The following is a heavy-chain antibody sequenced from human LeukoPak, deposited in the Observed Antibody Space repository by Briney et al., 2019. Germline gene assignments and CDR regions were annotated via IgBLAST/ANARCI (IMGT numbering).Heavy chain of an antibody. D-gene: IGHD3-22*01. Sequence: ASVKVSCKASGYTFTSYYMHWVRQAPGQGLEWMGIINPSGGSTSYAQKFQGRVTMTRDMSTSTVYMELSSLRSEDTAGYYCARDTYYDSSGYEGEAFDIWGQGTMVTVSS. V-gene: IGHV1-46*01. CDR3: ARDTYYDSSGYEGEAFDI. CDR2: INPSGGST. J-gene: IGHJ3*02. CDR1: GYTFTSYY.